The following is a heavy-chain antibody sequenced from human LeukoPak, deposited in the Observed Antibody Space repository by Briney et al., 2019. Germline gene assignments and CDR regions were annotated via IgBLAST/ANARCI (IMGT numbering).Heavy chain of an antibody. J-gene: IGHJ4*02. V-gene: IGHV1-69*05. D-gene: IGHD3-22*01. CDR2: IIPIFGTA. CDR1: GGTFSSYA. Sequence: SVKVSCKASGGTFSSYAISWVRQAPGQGLEWMGRIIPIFGTANYAQKFQGRVTITTDESTSTAYMELSSLRSEDTAVYYCAREAPGITMTVVCYFDYWGQGTLVTVSS. CDR3: AREAPGITMTVVCYFDY.